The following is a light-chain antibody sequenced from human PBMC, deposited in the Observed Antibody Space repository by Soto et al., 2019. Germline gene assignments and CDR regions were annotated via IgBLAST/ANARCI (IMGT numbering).Light chain of an antibody. CDR3: QQYNNWPPPCT. CDR2: DAS. V-gene: IGKV3-11*01. CDR1: QSVSSY. J-gene: IGKJ1*01. Sequence: EIVLTQSPATLSLSPGERATLSRRASQSVSSYLAWYQQKPGQAPRLLIYDASNRATGIPARFSGSGFGTEFTLTITSLQPEDFALYYCQQYNNWPPPCTFGQGTKVDI.